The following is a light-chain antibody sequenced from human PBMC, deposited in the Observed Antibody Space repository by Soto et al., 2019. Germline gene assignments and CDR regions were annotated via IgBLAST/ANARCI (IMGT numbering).Light chain of an antibody. J-gene: IGLJ3*02. V-gene: IGLV1-44*01. CDR1: SSNIGSNT. Sequence: QSVLTQAPSVSGTPGQRVTISCSGSSSNIGSNTVSWYQQVPGTAPKVLIYSNVQRPSGVPDRFSGSKSGTSASLAICGLQSEDEADYYCAAWDGSLNGWVFGGGTQLTVL. CDR2: SNV. CDR3: AAWDGSLNGWV.